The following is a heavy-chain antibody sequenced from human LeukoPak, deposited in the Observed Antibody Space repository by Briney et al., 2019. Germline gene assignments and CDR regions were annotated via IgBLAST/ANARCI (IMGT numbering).Heavy chain of an antibody. V-gene: IGHV3-23*01. CDR2: ISGSGGST. Sequence: GGSLRLSCAASGFTFSSYAMSWVRQAPGKGLEWVSAISGSGGSTYYADSVKGRFTIAKDNSKNTLYLQMNSLRAEDTAVYYCAKGYYYDRSGYFDYWGQGTVVTVSS. CDR1: GFTFSSYA. J-gene: IGHJ4*02. CDR3: AKGYYYDRSGYFDY. D-gene: IGHD3-22*01.